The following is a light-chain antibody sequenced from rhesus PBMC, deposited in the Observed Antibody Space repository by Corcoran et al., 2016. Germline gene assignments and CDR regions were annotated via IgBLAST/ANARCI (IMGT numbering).Light chain of an antibody. Sequence: DIQMTQSPSSLSASVGDTVTITCRASQSISSWLAWYQQKPGKAPKLLIYKPSSLQIGGPSRFTGSGSGTDFTLTISSLQSEDFATYYCQQYSSSPYSFGQGTKVEIK. CDR1: QSISSW. CDR3: QQYSSSPYS. CDR2: KPS. V-gene: IGKV1-22*01. J-gene: IGKJ2*01.